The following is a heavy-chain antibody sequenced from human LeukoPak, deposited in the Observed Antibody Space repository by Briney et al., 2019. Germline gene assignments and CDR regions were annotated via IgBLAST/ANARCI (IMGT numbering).Heavy chain of an antibody. V-gene: IGHV3-23*01. CDR3: AKRESSSGWRKIDY. J-gene: IGHJ4*02. Sequence: PGGSLRLSCAASGFTFSSYAMSWVRQAPGKGLEWVSAISGSGGTTYYADSVKGRFTISRDNSKNTLYLQMNSLRAEDTAVYYCAKRESSSGWRKIDYWGQGTLVTVSS. D-gene: IGHD6-19*01. CDR1: GFTFSSYA. CDR2: ISGSGGTT.